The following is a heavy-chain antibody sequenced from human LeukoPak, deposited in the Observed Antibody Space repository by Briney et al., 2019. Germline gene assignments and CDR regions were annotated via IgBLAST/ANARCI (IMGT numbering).Heavy chain of an antibody. V-gene: IGHV1-69*06. CDR3: ARGLGKRTGFFY. CDR2: IIPIFGTA. Sequence: SVKVSCKASGGTFSSYAISWVRRAPGQGLEWMGGIIPIFGTANYAQKFQGRVTITADKSTSTAYMELSSLRSEDTAVYYCARGLGKRTGFFYWGQGTLVTVSS. CDR1: GGTFSSYA. D-gene: IGHD1-1*01. J-gene: IGHJ4*02.